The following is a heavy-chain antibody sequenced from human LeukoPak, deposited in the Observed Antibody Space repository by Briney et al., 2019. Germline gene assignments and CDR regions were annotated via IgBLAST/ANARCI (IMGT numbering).Heavy chain of an antibody. Sequence: PSETLSLTCTVSGGSTSSYYWSWIRQPPGKGLEWIGYIYYSGSTNYNPSLKSRDTISVDTSKNQFSLKLSSVTAADTAVYYCARHMASYDFWSGPNNWFDPWGQGTLVTVSS. D-gene: IGHD3-3*01. J-gene: IGHJ5*02. CDR1: GGSTSSYY. CDR3: ARHMASYDFWSGPNNWFDP. CDR2: IYYSGST. V-gene: IGHV4-59*08.